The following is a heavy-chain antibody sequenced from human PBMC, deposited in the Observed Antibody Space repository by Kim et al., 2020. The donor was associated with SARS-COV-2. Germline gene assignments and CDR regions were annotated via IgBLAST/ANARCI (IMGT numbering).Heavy chain of an antibody. CDR3: SGSSCWYGLGSFDY. J-gene: IGHJ4*02. Sequence: VASVKGGFTISREYSKNTLYLPMNSLKTEDTAGYYCSGSSCWYGLGSFDYWGQGTLVTVSS. V-gene: IGHV3-15*01. D-gene: IGHD6-19*01.